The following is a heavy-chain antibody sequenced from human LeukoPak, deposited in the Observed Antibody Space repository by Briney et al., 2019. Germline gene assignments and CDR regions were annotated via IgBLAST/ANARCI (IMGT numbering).Heavy chain of an antibody. CDR1: GYSFSSYW. J-gene: IGHJ5*02. V-gene: IGHV5-51*01. Sequence: GESLKISCKGSGYSFSSYWIGWVRQMPGKGLEWMGIIYPGDSDTRYSPSFQGQVTISADKSISTAYLQWSSLKASDTAMYYGARQAPYYYGSGSYQQGGSIWFDPWGQGTLVTVSS. CDR2: IYPGDSDT. D-gene: IGHD3-10*01. CDR3: ARQAPYYYGSGSYQQGGSIWFDP.